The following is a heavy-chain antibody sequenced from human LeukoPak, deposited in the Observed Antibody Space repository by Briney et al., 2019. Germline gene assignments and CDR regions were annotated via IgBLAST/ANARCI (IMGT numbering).Heavy chain of an antibody. CDR1: GFTFNSYA. CDR2: ISGSGGST. V-gene: IGHV3-23*01. CDR3: AKDGIDSGDPNGFDP. J-gene: IGHJ5*02. D-gene: IGHD3-10*01. Sequence: PGGSLRLSCAASGFTFNSYAVSWVRQAAGKGLEWVSSISGSGGSTYYADSVKGRFTISRDSSKNMLYLQMNILRAEDTAIYYCAKDGIDSGDPNGFDPWGQGTLVTVSS.